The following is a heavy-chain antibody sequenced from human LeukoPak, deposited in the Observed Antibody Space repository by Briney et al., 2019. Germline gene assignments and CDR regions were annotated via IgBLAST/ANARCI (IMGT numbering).Heavy chain of an antibody. CDR1: GYTFTSYY. J-gene: IGHJ6*03. D-gene: IGHD3-10*01. CDR2: INPSGGST. Sequence: ASVKVSCKASGYTFTSYYMHWVRQAPGQGLEWMGIINPSGGSTSYAQKFQGRVTMTRDTSTSTVYMELSSLRSEGTAVYYCARVETRRFGEPDYYYYMDVWGKGTTVTISS. CDR3: ARVETRRFGEPDYYYYMDV. V-gene: IGHV1-46*01.